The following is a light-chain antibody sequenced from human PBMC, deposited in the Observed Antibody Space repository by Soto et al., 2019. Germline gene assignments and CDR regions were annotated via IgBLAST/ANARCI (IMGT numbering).Light chain of an antibody. Sequence: QSALTQPLSVSGSPGQSVTISCTGTTTNVATYTNVSWYQHHPGKAPKLIIYNVSERPSGVSDRFSGSKSGNAASLTISGQQADDEADYYCCSYEGSSNWLFGGGTKLTVL. J-gene: IGLJ3*02. V-gene: IGLV2-11*01. CDR3: CSYEGSSNWL. CDR1: TTNVATYTN. CDR2: NVS.